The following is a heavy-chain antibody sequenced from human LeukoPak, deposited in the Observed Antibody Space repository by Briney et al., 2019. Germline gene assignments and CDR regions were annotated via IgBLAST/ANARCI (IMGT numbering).Heavy chain of an antibody. J-gene: IGHJ6*04. Sequence: GGSLRLSCAASGFTFSTYAMTWVRQAPGKGLEWVSLISGTGGSTYYADSVKGRFTISRDNAKNSLYLQMNSLRAEDTAVYYCAELGITMIGGVWGKGTTVTISS. CDR1: GFTFSTYA. D-gene: IGHD3-10*02. CDR2: ISGTGGST. V-gene: IGHV3-23*01. CDR3: AELGITMIGGV.